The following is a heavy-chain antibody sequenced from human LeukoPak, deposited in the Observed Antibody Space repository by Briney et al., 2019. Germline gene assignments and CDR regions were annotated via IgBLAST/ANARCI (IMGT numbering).Heavy chain of an antibody. J-gene: IGHJ4*02. D-gene: IGHD6-19*01. V-gene: IGHV3-23*01. CDR1: GFTFSSSA. CDR2: VNDGGDNT. Sequence: GGSLRLSCAASGFTFSSSAMSWVRRAPGKGLEWVSSVNDGGDNTYYADYLRGRFTVSRDNSRNTLWLQMNSLRAEDTAIYYCAKARGTTGWLPYFDYWGQGALVTVSS. CDR3: AKARGTTGWLPYFDY.